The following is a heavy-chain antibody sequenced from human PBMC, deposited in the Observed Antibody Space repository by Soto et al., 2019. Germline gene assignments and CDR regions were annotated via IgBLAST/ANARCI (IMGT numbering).Heavy chain of an antibody. CDR1: GYTLTELS. D-gene: IGHD4-17*01. CDR3: ATSRSGMTTVTQYYYGMDV. J-gene: IGHJ6*02. V-gene: IGHV1-24*01. CDR2: FDPEDGET. Sequence: GASVKVSFKVSGYTLTELSMHWVRQAPGKGLEWMGGFDPEDGETIYAQKFQGRVTMTEDTSTDTAYMELSSLRSEDTAVYYCATSRSGMTTVTQYYYGMDVWGQGTTVTVSS.